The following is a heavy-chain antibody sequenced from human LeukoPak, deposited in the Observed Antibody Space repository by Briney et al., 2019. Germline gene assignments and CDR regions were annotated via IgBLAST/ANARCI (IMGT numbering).Heavy chain of an antibody. J-gene: IGHJ4*02. V-gene: IGHV4-31*03. Sequence: SQTLSLTCIVSGGSISSGGYYWSWIRQHPGKGLEWIGYIYDSGTTYYNPSLKSRVSISVDTSKNQFSLKLSSVTAADTAVYYCARGGDRRGLDYWGQGTLVTVSS. CDR2: IYDSGTT. CDR3: ARGGDRRGLDY. CDR1: GGSISSGGYY. D-gene: IGHD1-14*01.